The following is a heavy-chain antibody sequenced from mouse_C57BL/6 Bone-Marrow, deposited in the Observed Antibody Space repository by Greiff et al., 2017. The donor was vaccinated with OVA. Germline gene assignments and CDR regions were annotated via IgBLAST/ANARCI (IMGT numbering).Heavy chain of an antibody. CDR1: GYTFTENT. V-gene: IGHV1-62-2*01. D-gene: IGHD3-2*02. Sequence: VQLQQSGAELVKPGASVKLSCKASGYTFTENTIHWVKQRSGQGLEWIGWFYPGSGSIKYNEKFKDKATLTADKSSSTVYMELSRLTSEDSAVYFCARHEEKGTAQATFYAMDYWGQGTSVTVSS. CDR2: FYPGSGSI. J-gene: IGHJ4*01. CDR3: ARHEEKGTAQATFYAMDY.